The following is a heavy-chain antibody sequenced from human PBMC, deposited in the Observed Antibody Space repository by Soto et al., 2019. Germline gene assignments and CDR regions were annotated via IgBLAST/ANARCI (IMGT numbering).Heavy chain of an antibody. V-gene: IGHV4-31*01. CDR2: IFYSGRT. Sequence: KASETLSLTCTVSGDSLSSGGYYWNWIRQFPGGGLEWIGFIFYSGRTHYNPSLKSPAAISVDTSKNQVSLQLTSVTAADTAVYYCARSRNLEWLFFDFWGQGTLVTVSS. CDR1: GDSLSSGGYY. CDR3: ARSRNLEWLFFDF. D-gene: IGHD3-3*01. J-gene: IGHJ4*02.